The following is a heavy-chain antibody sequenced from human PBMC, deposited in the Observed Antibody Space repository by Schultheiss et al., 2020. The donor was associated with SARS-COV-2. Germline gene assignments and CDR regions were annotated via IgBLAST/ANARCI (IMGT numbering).Heavy chain of an antibody. D-gene: IGHD3-22*01. CDR2: IYYSGST. Sequence: SETLSLTCAVSGYSISSGYYWGWIRQPPGKGLEWIGSIYYSGSTYYNPSLKSRVTISVDTSKNQFSLKLSSVTAADTAVYYCARENRGYDSSGIDYWGQGTLVTVSS. J-gene: IGHJ4*02. CDR3: ARENRGYDSSGIDY. CDR1: GYSISSGYY. V-gene: IGHV4-38-2*02.